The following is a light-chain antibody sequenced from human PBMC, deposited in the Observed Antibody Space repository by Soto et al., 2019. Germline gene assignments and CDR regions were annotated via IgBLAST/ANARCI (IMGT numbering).Light chain of an antibody. V-gene: IGKV3-20*01. J-gene: IGKJ1*01. Sequence: EIVLTQSPGTLSLSPGERATLYCRASQSVSSKSLAWYQQKPGQAPRLVIYGVSIRATGIPDRISGSGSGTDFILTISRLEPEDFAVYYCQQYGNSRTFGQGTKVEIK. CDR1: QSVSSKS. CDR3: QQYGNSRT. CDR2: GVS.